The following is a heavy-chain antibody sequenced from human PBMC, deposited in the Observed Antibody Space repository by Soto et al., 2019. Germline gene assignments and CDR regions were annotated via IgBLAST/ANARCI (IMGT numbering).Heavy chain of an antibody. J-gene: IGHJ4*02. Sequence: SETLSLTCTVSGGSISSSSYYWGWIRQPPGKGLEWIGSIYYSGSTYYNPSLKSRVTISVDTSKKQYSLKLSSVTAADTAVYYCARHDSGWFDYWGQGTLVTVSS. CDR1: GGSISSSSYY. V-gene: IGHV4-39*01. D-gene: IGHD6-19*01. CDR2: IYYSGST. CDR3: ARHDSGWFDY.